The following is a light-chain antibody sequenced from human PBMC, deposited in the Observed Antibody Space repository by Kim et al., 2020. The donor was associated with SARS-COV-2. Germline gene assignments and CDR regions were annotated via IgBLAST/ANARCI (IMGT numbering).Light chain of an antibody. CDR3: QQYDNLPRT. CDR2: GAS. V-gene: IGKV3-15*01. CDR1: QSVSSN. J-gene: IGKJ1*01. Sequence: EIVMTQSPATLSVSPGERATLSCRASQSVSSNLAWYRQRPGQPPRLLIYGASTRATGIPARFSGSGSGTDFTLTITGLQSEDFAIFYCQQYDNLPRTVGQGTKVDIK.